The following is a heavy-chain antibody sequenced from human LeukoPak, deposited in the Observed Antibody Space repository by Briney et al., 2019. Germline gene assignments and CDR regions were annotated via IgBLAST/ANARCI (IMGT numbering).Heavy chain of an antibody. CDR2: ISAYNGNT. Sequence: ASVKVSCKASGYTFTSYGISWVRQAPGQGLEWMGWISAYNGNTNYAQKLQGRVTMTRDTSISTAYMELSRLRSDDTAVYYCARGPYMVRGVTSEKYYFDYWGQGTLVTVSS. CDR1: GYTFTSYG. CDR3: ARGPYMVRGVTSEKYYFDY. V-gene: IGHV1-18*01. J-gene: IGHJ4*02. D-gene: IGHD3-10*01.